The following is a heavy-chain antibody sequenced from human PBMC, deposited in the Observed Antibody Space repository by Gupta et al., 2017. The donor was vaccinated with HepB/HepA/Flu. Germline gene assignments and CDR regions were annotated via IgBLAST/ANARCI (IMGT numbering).Heavy chain of an antibody. CDR3: AREFCAVANTCEF. J-gene: IGHJ4*02. Sequence: QVQLVQSGPDVQKPGASVQVSCTASGNTFSGYNLHWVRQAHGPGLEFMGWINPNSGGTKYAQKFRGRVTMTRETSISTVYMELRSLRSDYTAVYDGAREFCAVANTCEFWGPGTLVTVSS. V-gene: IGHV1-2*02. D-gene: IGHD4-23*01. CDR1: GNTFSGYN. CDR2: INPNSGGT.